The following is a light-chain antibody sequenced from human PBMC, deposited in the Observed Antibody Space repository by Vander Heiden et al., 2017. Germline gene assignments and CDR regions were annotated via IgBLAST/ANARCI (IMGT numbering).Light chain of an antibody. V-gene: IGLV2-14*03. CDR2: DVS. CDR3: SSYTSSSIVV. J-gene: IGLJ2*01. Sequence: QSALTQPASVSGSPGESITISCTGTSSDVGGYNYVSWYQQHPGKAPKLMIYDVSHSPSVVSNRFAGSKSGNTASLTISGRQAEDEADYYCSSYTSSSIVVFGGGTKLTVL. CDR1: SSDVGGYNY.